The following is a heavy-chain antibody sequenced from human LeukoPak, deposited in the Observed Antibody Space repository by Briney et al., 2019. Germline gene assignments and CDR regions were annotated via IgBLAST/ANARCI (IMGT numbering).Heavy chain of an antibody. D-gene: IGHD3-22*01. CDR2: ISGSGGST. Sequence: PGGSLRLSCATSGFTFSTYAMNWVRQAPGKGLEWVSAISGSGGSTYYADSVKGRFTISRDNSKNTLYPQMNSLRAEDTAVYYCAKEYYYDSSGYYGYWGQGTLVTVSS. CDR3: AKEYYYDSSGYYGY. CDR1: GFTFSTYA. J-gene: IGHJ4*02. V-gene: IGHV3-23*01.